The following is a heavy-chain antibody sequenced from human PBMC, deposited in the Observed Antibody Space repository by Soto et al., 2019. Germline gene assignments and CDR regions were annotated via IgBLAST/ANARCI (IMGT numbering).Heavy chain of an antibody. CDR3: ARSSSGYYYVDWFDP. J-gene: IGHJ5*02. CDR2: IYYSGST. D-gene: IGHD3-22*01. CDR1: GGSISSYY. Sequence: SETLSLTCTVSGGSISSYYWSWIRQPPGRGLEWIGYIYYSGSTNYNPSLKSRVTISVDTSKNQFSLKLSSVTAADTAVYYCARSSSGYYYVDWFDPWGQGTLVTVSS. V-gene: IGHV4-59*01.